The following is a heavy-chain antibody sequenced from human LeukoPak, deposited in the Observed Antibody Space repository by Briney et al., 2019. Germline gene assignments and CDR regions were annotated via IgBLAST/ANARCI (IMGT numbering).Heavy chain of an antibody. V-gene: IGHV4-59*01. CDR1: DGSISSYY. CDR3: AGAYYYDSSGYSR. J-gene: IGHJ4*02. Sequence: PSETLSLTCTVSDGSISSYYWSWIRQPPGKGLEWIGYIYYSGSTNYNPSLKSRVTISVDTSKNQFSLKLSSVTAADTAVYYCAGAYYYDSSGYSRWGQGTLVTVSS. CDR2: IYYSGST. D-gene: IGHD3-22*01.